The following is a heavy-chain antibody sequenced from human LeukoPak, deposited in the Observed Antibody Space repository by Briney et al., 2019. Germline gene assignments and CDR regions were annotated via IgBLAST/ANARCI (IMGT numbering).Heavy chain of an antibody. V-gene: IGHV3-21*01. D-gene: IGHD3-3*01. Sequence: PGGSLRLSCAASGFTFSSYSMNWVRQAPGKGLEWVSSISSSSSYIYYADSVKGRFTISRDNAKNSLYLQMNSLRTEDTAVYYCAKPALGTIFGVVPDYWGQGILVTVSS. J-gene: IGHJ4*02. CDR1: GFTFSSYS. CDR3: AKPALGTIFGVVPDY. CDR2: ISSSSSYI.